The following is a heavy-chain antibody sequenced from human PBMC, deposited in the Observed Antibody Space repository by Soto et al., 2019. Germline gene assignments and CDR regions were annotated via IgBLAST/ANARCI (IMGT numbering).Heavy chain of an antibody. CDR3: ARDSYSSSWRYYYYTLDV. V-gene: IGHV1-46*01. D-gene: IGHD6-13*01. J-gene: IGHJ6*02. CDR1: GYTFTSYY. Sequence: SVKVSCKASGYTFTSYYMHWVRQAPGQGLEWMGIINPSGGSTSYAQKFQGRVTMTRDTSTSTVYMELSSLRSEDSAVYYCARDSYSSSWRYYYYTLDVWGQGNHGHRVL. CDR2: INPSGGST.